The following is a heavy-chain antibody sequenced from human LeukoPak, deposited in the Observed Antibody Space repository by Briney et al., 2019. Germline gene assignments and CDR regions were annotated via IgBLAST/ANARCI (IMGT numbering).Heavy chain of an antibody. J-gene: IGHJ4*02. CDR2: MNPNSGNT. CDR1: GYTFTSYD. V-gene: IGHV1-8*01. CDR3: ARGPASVGGRWVTANIRTKKYYFDY. D-gene: IGHD2-21*02. Sequence: GASVKVSCKASGYTFTSYDINWVRQATGQGLEWMGWMNPNSGNTGYVQKFQGRVTMTRNTSISTAYMELSSLRSEDTAVYYCARGPASVGGRWVTANIRTKKYYFDYWGQGTLVTVSS.